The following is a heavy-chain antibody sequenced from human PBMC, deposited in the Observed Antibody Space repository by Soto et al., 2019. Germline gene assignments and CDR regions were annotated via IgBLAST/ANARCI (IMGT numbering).Heavy chain of an antibody. D-gene: IGHD3-22*01. CDR3: ARFDDTDYYFDY. CDR1: GFTFSDYY. CDR2: ISSSRSYT. Sequence: QVQLVESGGGLVKPGGSLRLSCADSGFTFSDYYMSWIRQAPGKGLEWVSYISSSRSYTNYADSVKGRFTISRDNAKNSLCLQMNSLRAEDTAVYYCARFDDTDYYFDYWGQGTLVTVSS. J-gene: IGHJ4*02. V-gene: IGHV3-11*06.